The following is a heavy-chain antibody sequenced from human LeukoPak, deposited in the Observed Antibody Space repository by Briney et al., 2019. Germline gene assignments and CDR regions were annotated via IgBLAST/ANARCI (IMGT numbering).Heavy chain of an antibody. D-gene: IGHD2-15*01. Sequence: GGSLRLSCAASGFTFSIYAMSWVRQAPGKGLEWVSAISGSGGSTYYADSVKGRFTISRDNSKDTLYLQMNSLRAEDTAVYYCAKDSCSGGSCYHRNNWFDPWGQGTLVTVSS. CDR1: GFTFSIYA. CDR3: AKDSCSGGSCYHRNNWFDP. J-gene: IGHJ5*02. V-gene: IGHV3-23*01. CDR2: ISGSGGST.